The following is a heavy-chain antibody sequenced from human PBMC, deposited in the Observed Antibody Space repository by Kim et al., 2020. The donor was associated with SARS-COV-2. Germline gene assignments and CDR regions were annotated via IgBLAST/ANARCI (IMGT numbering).Heavy chain of an antibody. D-gene: IGHD4-17*01. CDR3: ARESPTREIDY. Sequence: TSYAQKFQGRVTMTRDTSTSTVYMELSSLRSEDTAVYYCARESPTREIDYWGQGTLVTVSS. V-gene: IGHV1-46*01. J-gene: IGHJ4*02. CDR2: T.